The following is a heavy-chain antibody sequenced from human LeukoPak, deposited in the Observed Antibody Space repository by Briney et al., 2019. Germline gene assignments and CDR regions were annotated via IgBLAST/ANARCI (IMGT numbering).Heavy chain of an antibody. J-gene: IGHJ3*02. V-gene: IGHV3-23*01. CDR2: ISGSGGST. Sequence: GGSPRLSCEASGFTFRSYAMSWDRQAPGEVLEWVSAISGSGGSTYYADSVKGRFTISRDNSKNTLYLQMNSLRAEDTAVYYCAKLVHQLLWHDAFDIWGQGTMVTVSS. D-gene: IGHD2-2*01. CDR1: GFTFRSYA. CDR3: AKLVHQLLWHDAFDI.